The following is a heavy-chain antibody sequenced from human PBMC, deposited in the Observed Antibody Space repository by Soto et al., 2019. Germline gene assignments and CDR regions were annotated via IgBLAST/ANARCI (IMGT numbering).Heavy chain of an antibody. V-gene: IGHV4-34*01. J-gene: IGHJ4*02. CDR1: SGSFSGYY. Sequence: LSLTCSIYSGSFSGYYWSWIRQPPGKGLEWIGEISQSGNTNYSPSLKSRVSISIDTSKKQFSLNLASVSAADTAVYYCARAPKVSGSSQTRPDFWGQGTLVTVSS. CDR2: ISQSGNT. D-gene: IGHD6-6*01. CDR3: ARAPKVSGSSQTRPDF.